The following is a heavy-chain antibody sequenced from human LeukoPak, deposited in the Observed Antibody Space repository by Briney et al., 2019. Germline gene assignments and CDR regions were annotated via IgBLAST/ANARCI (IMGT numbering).Heavy chain of an antibody. Sequence: SETLSLTCAVYGGSFSGYYWSWIRQPPGKGLEWIGEINHSGSPNYNPSLKSRVTISVDTSKNQFSLKLSSVTAADTAVYYCARGIPNYYDSSGYYSIWGQGTLVTVSS. D-gene: IGHD3-22*01. CDR2: INHSGSP. CDR3: ARGIPNYYDSSGYYSI. J-gene: IGHJ4*02. CDR1: GGSFSGYY. V-gene: IGHV4-34*01.